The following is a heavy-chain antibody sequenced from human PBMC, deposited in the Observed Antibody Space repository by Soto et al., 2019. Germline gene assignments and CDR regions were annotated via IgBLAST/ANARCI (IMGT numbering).Heavy chain of an antibody. CDR1: CGSISSCC. CDR3: ARMNYYDTSGYPFDY. CDR2: IYFRGTT. Sequence: SETLSLTCTVSCGSISSCCWSLIRQPPGKGLEWIGYIYFRGTTNYNPSLKSRVTMSADTSKNQFSLKLNSVTAADTAVYYCARMNYYDTSGYPFDYWGQGMMVTVS. J-gene: IGHJ4*02. D-gene: IGHD3-22*01. V-gene: IGHV4-59*01.